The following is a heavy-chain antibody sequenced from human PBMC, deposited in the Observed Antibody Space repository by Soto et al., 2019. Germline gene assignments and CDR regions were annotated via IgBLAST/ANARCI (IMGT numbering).Heavy chain of an antibody. Sequence: QVQLVQSGAEVKKPGSSVKVSCKASGGTFSSYAISWVRQAPGQGLEWMGGIIPIFGTANYAQKFQGRVTITADESTSTAYMELSSLRSEDTAVYYCARAAAYYYDRSGPEPGYYYYGMDVWGQGTTVTVSS. D-gene: IGHD3-22*01. CDR1: GGTFSSYA. CDR3: ARAAAYYYDRSGPEPGYYYYGMDV. CDR2: IIPIFGTA. V-gene: IGHV1-69*01. J-gene: IGHJ6*02.